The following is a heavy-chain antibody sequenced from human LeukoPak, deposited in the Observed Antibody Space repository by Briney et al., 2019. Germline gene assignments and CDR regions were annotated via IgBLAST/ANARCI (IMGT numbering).Heavy chain of an antibody. CDR2: MNPNSGNT. J-gene: IGHJ3*02. D-gene: IGHD6-13*01. CDR3: AGAARSAYSPYI. V-gene: IGHV1-8*01. CDR1: GYTFTSYD. Sequence: ASVKVSCKASGYTFTSYDINWVRQATGQGLEWMGWMNPNSGNTGYAQKFQGRVTMTRNTSISTAYMELSSLRSEDTAVYYCAGAARSAYSPYIWGQGTMVTVSS.